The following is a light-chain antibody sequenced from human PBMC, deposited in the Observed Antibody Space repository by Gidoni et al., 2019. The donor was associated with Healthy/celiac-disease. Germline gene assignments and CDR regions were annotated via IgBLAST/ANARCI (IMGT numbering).Light chain of an antibody. CDR1: ALPKKY. CDR2: EDS. J-gene: IGLJ2*01. CDR3: YSTDSSGNLR. V-gene: IGLV3-10*01. Sequence: SYELTQPPSVSLSPGQTARITCSGDALPKKYAYWYQQKSGQAPVLVIDEDSKRPSGIPERCSGSSSGTMATWTISGAQVEDEADYYCYSTDSSGNLRFGGGTKLTVL.